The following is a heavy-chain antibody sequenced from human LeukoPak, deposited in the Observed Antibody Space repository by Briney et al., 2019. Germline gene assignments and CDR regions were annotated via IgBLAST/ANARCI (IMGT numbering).Heavy chain of an antibody. D-gene: IGHD6-13*01. CDR1: GGSISSSIYY. J-gene: IGHJ4*02. Sequence: SETLSLTCTVSGGSISSSIYYWGWIRQPPGKGLEWIGRIYYSGSPYYNPSLESRVTISVDTSKNQFSLKLSSVTAADTAVYYCARQLAAAGHFDYWGQGTLVTVSS. CDR3: ARQLAAAGHFDY. CDR2: IYYSGSP. V-gene: IGHV4-39*01.